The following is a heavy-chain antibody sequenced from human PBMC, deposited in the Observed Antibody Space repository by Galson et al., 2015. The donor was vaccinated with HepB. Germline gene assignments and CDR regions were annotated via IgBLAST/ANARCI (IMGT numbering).Heavy chain of an antibody. CDR3: ARDPAYSMIVVVPYWYFDL. CDR2: MHYSGST. CDR1: GGSINSSNYY. V-gene: IGHV4-39*07. J-gene: IGHJ2*01. Sequence: SETLSLTCTVSGGSINSSNYYWVWIRQSPGKGLEWIGSMHYSGSTYQNPSLKSRVTISIDTSKNQFSLKLGSVTAADTAVYYCARDPAYSMIVVVPYWYFDLWGRGTLVTVSS. D-gene: IGHD3-22*01.